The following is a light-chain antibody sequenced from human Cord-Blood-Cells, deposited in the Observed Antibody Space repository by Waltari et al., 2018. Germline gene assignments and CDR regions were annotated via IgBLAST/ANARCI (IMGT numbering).Light chain of an antibody. CDR2: GAS. Sequence: EIVLTQSPGTLSLSPGERATLSCRASQSVRSSYLAWYQQKPGQAPRLPIYGASSRATGIPDRFSGSGSGTDFTLTISRLEPEDFAVYYCQQYGSSPYTFGQGTKLEIK. CDR3: QQYGSSPYT. J-gene: IGKJ2*01. V-gene: IGKV3-20*01. CDR1: QSVRSSY.